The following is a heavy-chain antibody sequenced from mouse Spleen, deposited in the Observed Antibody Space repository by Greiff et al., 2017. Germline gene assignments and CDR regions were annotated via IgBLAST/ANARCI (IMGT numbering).Heavy chain of an antibody. CDR2: IDPSDSET. Sequence: QVQLQQPGAELVRPGSSVKLSCKASGYTFTSYWMHWVKPRPIQGLEWIGNIDPSDSETHYNQKFKDKATLTVDKSSSTAYMQLSSLTSEDSAVYYCARGGEYDYPLAYWGQGTLVTVSA. J-gene: IGHJ3*01. V-gene: IGHV1-52*01. CDR1: GYTFTSYW. D-gene: IGHD2-4*01. CDR3: ARGGEYDYPLAY.